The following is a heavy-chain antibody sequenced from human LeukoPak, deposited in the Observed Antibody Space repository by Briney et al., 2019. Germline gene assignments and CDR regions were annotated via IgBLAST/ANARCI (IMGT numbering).Heavy chain of an antibody. V-gene: IGHV4-4*07. CDR1: GGSTSSYY. J-gene: IGHJ4*02. Sequence: SETLSLTCTVSGGSTSSYYWSWIRQPAGKGLEWIGRIYTSGSTNYNPSLKSRVTMSVDTSKNQFSLKLSSVTAADTAVYYCARASGYGSGSYYPYYFDYWGQGTLVTVSS. CDR2: IYTSGST. CDR3: ARASGYGSGSYYPYYFDY. D-gene: IGHD3-10*01.